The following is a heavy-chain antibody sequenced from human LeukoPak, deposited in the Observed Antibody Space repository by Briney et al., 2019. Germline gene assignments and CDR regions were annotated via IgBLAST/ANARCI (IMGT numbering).Heavy chain of an antibody. Sequence: SVKVSCKASGGTFSSYAISWVRQAPGQGFEWMGGIIPIFGTANYAQKFQGRVTITADESTSTAYMELSSLRSEDTAVYYCARVENDSSGYIYFQHWGQGTLVTVSS. V-gene: IGHV1-69*13. CDR3: ARVENDSSGYIYFQH. D-gene: IGHD3-22*01. CDR2: IIPIFGTA. J-gene: IGHJ1*01. CDR1: GGTFSSYA.